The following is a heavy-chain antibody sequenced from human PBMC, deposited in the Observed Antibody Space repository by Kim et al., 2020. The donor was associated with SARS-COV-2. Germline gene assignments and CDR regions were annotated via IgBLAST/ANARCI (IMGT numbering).Heavy chain of an antibody. V-gene: IGHV3-15*01. D-gene: IGHD3-9*01. CDR2: IKSKTDGGTT. J-gene: IGHJ5*02. Sequence: GGSLRLSCAASGFTFSNAWMSWVRQAPGKGLEWVGRIKSKTDGGTTDYAAPVKGRFTISRDDSKNTLYLQMNSLKTEDTAVYYCTTGPPGIYDILTGYYRVWFDPWGQGTLVTVSS. CDR1: GFTFSNAW. CDR3: TTGPPGIYDILTGYYRVWFDP.